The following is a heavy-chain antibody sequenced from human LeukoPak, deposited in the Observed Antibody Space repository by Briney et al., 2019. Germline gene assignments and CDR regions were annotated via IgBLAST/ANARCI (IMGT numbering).Heavy chain of an antibody. CDR1: GFILNSYG. J-gene: IGHJ4*02. CDR3: TSGATYDY. Sequence: PGRSLRLSCAASGFILNSYGMHWVRQAPGKGLEWVPAISGSGSNTYYADSVKGRFTISRDNSKNTLCLQMNSLRAEDTAVYYCTSGATYDYWGQGTLVTVSS. D-gene: IGHD5-12*01. CDR2: ISGSGSNT. V-gene: IGHV3-23*01.